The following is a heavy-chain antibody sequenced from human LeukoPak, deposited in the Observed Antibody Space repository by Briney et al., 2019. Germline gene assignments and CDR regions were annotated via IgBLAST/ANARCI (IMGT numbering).Heavy chain of an antibody. CDR2: IYYSGST. J-gene: IGHJ4*02. CDR3: ARDGRKEYGGIFDY. CDR1: GGSISSSSYY. Sequence: PSETLSLTCTVSGGSISSSSYYWGWIRQPPGKGLEWIGSIYYSGSTYYNPSLKSRVTISVDTSKNQFSLKLSSVTAADTAVYYCARDGRKEYGGIFDYWGQGTLVTVSS. D-gene: IGHD4-23*01. V-gene: IGHV4-39*07.